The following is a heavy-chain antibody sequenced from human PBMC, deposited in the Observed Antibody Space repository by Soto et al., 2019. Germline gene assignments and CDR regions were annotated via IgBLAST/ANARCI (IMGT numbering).Heavy chain of an antibody. J-gene: IGHJ4*02. CDR3: ARDPGYCSSTSCYFFNY. CDR1: GYTFTSYD. Sequence: ASVKVSCKASGYTFTSYDINWVRQATGQGLEWMGWMKPNNGNTGYAQKLQGRVTMTTDTSTSTAYMELRSLRSDDTAVYYCARDPGYCSSTSCYFFNYWGQGTLVTVSS. V-gene: IGHV1-8*01. D-gene: IGHD2-2*01. CDR2: MKPNNGNT.